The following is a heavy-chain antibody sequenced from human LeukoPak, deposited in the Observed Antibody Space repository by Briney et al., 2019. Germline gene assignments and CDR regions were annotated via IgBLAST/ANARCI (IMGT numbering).Heavy chain of an antibody. CDR3: AARYDFWSGPDFDY. V-gene: IGHV1-58*02. Sequence: GTSVKVSCKASGFTFTSSAMQWVRQARGQRLEWRGWIVVGSGNTNYAQKFQERVTITRDMSTSTAYMELSSLRSEDTAVYYCAARYDFWSGPDFDYWGQGTLVTVSS. CDR1: GFTFTSSA. CDR2: IVVGSGNT. J-gene: IGHJ4*02. D-gene: IGHD3-3*01.